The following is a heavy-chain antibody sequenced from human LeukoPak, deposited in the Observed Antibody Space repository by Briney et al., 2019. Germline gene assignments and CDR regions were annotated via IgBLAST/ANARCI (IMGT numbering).Heavy chain of an antibody. V-gene: IGHV2-70*04. CDR3: ARQYSSSSNFDY. Sequence: ESGPALVKPTQTLTLTCTFSGFSLSTSGMRVSWIRQPPGKALEWLARIDWDDDKFYSTSLKTRLTISKDTSKNQVVLTMTNMEPVDTATYYCARQYSSSSNFDYWGQGTLVTVSS. CDR1: GFSLSTSGMR. J-gene: IGHJ4*02. D-gene: IGHD6-6*01. CDR2: IDWDDDK.